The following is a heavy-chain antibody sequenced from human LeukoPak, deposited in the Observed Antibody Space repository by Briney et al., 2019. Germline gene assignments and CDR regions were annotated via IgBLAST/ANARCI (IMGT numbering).Heavy chain of an antibody. V-gene: IGHV3-7*01. J-gene: IGHJ4*02. CDR3: AKCLSNSGPIDY. D-gene: IGHD2-15*01. CDR2: INQDGSEI. Sequence: GGSLSLSFATSGFRFSSSWMHWGRPAPGKGRGWVASINQDGSEIHYWDAMRGRFTISRDNAKNSLFLQMNSLGGDDTAVYSCAKCLSNSGPIDYWGQGALVTVSS. CDR1: GFRFSSSW.